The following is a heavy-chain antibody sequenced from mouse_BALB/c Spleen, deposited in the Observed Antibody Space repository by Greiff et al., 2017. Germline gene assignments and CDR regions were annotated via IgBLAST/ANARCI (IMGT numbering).Heavy chain of an antibody. J-gene: IGHJ3*01. D-gene: IGHD1-2*01. Sequence: EVMLVESGGGLVKPGGSLKLSCAASGFTFSDYYMYWVRQTPEKRLEWVATISDGGSYTYYPDSVKGRFTISRDNAKNNLYLQMSSLKSEDTAMYYCAREPTARVAYWGQGTLVTVSA. CDR2: ISDGGSYT. CDR3: AREPTARVAY. CDR1: GFTFSDYY. V-gene: IGHV5-4*02.